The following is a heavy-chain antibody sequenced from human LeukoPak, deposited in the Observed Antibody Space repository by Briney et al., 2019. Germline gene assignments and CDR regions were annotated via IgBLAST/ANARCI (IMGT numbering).Heavy chain of an antibody. V-gene: IGHV4-4*02. CDR2: IYHIGST. CDR3: ARSVSGSYGALDI. Sequence: PSETLSLTCTVSGGSISSSNWYSWVRQPPGKGLEWIGEIYHIGSTNYNRSLKSRVTISVDKSKSQFYLDLGSVTAADTAVYYCARSVSGSYGALDIWGQGTMVTVSS. J-gene: IGHJ3*02. D-gene: IGHD1-26*01. CDR1: GGSISSSNW.